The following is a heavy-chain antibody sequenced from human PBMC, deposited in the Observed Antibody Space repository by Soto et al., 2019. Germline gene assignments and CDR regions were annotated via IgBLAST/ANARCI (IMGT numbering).Heavy chain of an antibody. J-gene: IGHJ4*02. D-gene: IGHD6-25*01. CDR3: ARVFSSGSGWMSYFDF. V-gene: IGHV4-4*02. Sequence: QVELKESGPRLVKSSGTLSLTCEVSSGSISTGNWWSWVRKPPGKGMEWIGEIYDTGATNYNPSLKSRVTMTIDKSKDQFSLILTSATAADTAVYYCARVFSSGSGWMSYFDFWGQGILVSVSS. CDR2: IYDTGAT. CDR1: SGSISTGNW.